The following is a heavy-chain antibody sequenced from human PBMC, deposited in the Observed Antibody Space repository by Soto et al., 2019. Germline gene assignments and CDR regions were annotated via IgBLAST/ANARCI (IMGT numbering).Heavy chain of an antibody. V-gene: IGHV3-48*02. CDR2: ISGGGRPI. J-gene: IGHJ4*02. D-gene: IGHD6-19*01. CDR1: RFTFSTFS. Sequence: EVQLVESGGGSVQPGGSLRLPCAASRFTFSTFSMNWVRQAPGRGLEWISYISGGGRPISYADSVKGRFTISRDNAKNSLYLQMDSLTDEDTAVYYCARDLGWAFDSWGQGTVVTVSS. CDR3: ARDLGWAFDS.